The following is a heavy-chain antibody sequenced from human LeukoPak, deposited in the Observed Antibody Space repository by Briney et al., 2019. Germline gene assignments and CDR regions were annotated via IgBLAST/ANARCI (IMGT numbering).Heavy chain of an antibody. V-gene: IGHV3-21*01. CDR2: ISSSSSYI. CDR1: GFTFSSYS. J-gene: IGHJ4*02. Sequence: GGSLRLSCAASGFTFSSYSMNWVRQAPGKGLEWVSSISSSSSYIYYADSVKGRFTISRDNAKNSLYLQMNSLRAEDTAVYYCARDLPHYYDSSGYYPYYFDYWGQGTLATVSS. D-gene: IGHD3-22*01. CDR3: ARDLPHYYDSSGYYPYYFDY.